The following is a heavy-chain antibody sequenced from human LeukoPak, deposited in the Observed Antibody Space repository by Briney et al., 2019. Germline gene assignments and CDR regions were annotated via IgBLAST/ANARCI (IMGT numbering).Heavy chain of an antibody. D-gene: IGHD6-13*01. CDR1: GYGFIFWKYA. CDR2: LSGGGGDT. CDR3: AKFSNSWATGADYFQH. Sequence: GGSLRLSCAASGYGFIFWKYAMSWVRQAPGKGLEWVSGLSGGGGDTYYADSVKGRFTISRDNSKNTLYLQMNSLRPEDTAVYYCAKFSNSWATGADYFQHWGQGTLVTVSS. J-gene: IGHJ1*01. V-gene: IGHV3-23*01.